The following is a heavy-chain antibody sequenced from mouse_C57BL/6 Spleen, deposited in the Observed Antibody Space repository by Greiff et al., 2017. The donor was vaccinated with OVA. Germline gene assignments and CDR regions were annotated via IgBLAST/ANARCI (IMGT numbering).Heavy chain of an antibody. J-gene: IGHJ3*01. CDR2: IYPGDGDT. Sequence: VQLQQSGAELVKPGASVKISCKASGYAFSSYWMNWVKQRPGKGLEWIGQIYPGDGDTNYNGKFKGKATLTANKSSSTAYMQLSSLTSEDSAVYFCARIGSSYGFAYWGQGTLVTVSA. CDR3: ARIGSSYGFAY. D-gene: IGHD1-1*01. V-gene: IGHV1-80*01. CDR1: GYAFSSYW.